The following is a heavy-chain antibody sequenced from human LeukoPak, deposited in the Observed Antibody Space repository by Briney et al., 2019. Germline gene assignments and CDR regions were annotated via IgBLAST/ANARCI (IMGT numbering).Heavy chain of an antibody. CDR2: IYYSGST. D-gene: IGHD2-2*01. Sequence: SETLSLTCTVSGGSISSYYWSWIRQPPGKGLEWIGYIYYSGSTNYNPSLKSRVTISVDTSKNQFSLKLSSVTAADTAVYYCARGGIVVVPAAISQYYFDYWGQGTLVTVSS. CDR1: GGSISSYY. J-gene: IGHJ4*02. CDR3: ARGGIVVVPAAISQYYFDY. V-gene: IGHV4-59*01.